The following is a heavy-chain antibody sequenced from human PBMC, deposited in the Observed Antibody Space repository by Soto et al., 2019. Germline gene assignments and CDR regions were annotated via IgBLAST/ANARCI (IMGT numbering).Heavy chain of an antibody. V-gene: IGHV3-23*01. CDR2: MSGSGGYT. CDR1: GFTFSSYA. Sequence: EVQLLEAGGGLVQPGGSLRLSCAASGFTFSSYAMSWVRQAPGKGLEWVSTMSGSGGYTYYADSVEGRFAISRDNSKNTLYLQMADLRAEDTAVYYCATFRFCTSTSCYGREGGFWGQGTLFTVSS. J-gene: IGHJ4*02. CDR3: ATFRFCTSTSCYGREGGF. D-gene: IGHD2-2*01.